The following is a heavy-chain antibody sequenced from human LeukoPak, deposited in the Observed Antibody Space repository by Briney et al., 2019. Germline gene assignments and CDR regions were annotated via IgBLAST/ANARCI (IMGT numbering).Heavy chain of an antibody. CDR2: MYYSGST. CDR3: ARGDWGYSSSGFDY. CDR1: GDSITTYY. Sequence: SETLSLTCTVSGDSITTYYWSWIRQPPGKGLEWIGYMYYSGSTNYNPSLKSRVTISVDMSKNQVSLKLSSVTAADTAVYYCARGDWGYSSSGFDYWGQGTLVTVSS. D-gene: IGHD6-6*01. J-gene: IGHJ4*02. V-gene: IGHV4-59*12.